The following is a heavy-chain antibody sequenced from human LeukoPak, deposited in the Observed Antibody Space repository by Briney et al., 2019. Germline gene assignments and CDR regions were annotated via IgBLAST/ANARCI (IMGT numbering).Heavy chain of an antibody. CDR1: GFTFSSYA. D-gene: IGHD3-10*01. CDR2: ISYDGSNK. Sequence: PGRSLRLSCAASGFTFSSYAMHWVRQAPGKGLEWVAVISYDGSNKYYADSVKGRFTISRDNSKNTLYLQMNSLRAEDTAVYYCARDLWFGEFIGDWFDPWGQGTLVTVSS. V-gene: IGHV3-30-3*01. J-gene: IGHJ5*02. CDR3: ARDLWFGEFIGDWFDP.